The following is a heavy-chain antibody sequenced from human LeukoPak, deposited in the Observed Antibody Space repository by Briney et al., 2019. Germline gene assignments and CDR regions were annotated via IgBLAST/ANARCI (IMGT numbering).Heavy chain of an antibody. CDR2: ISSSGSTI. D-gene: IGHD3-10*01. J-gene: IGHJ4*02. CDR3: ATKSEYYYGSGFDY. Sequence: GGSLRLSCAAPGFTFSSYEMNWVRQAPGKGLEWVSYISSSGSTIYYADSVKGRFTISRDNAKNSLYLQMNSLRAEDTAVYYCATKSEYYYGSGFDYWGQGTLVTVSS. CDR1: GFTFSSYE. V-gene: IGHV3-48*03.